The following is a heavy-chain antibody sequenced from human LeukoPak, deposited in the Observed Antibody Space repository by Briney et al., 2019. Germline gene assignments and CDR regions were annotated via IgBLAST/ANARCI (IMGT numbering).Heavy chain of an antibody. D-gene: IGHD1-14*01. V-gene: IGHV3-23*01. CDR1: GFTFSNYA. CDR3: SKGETCEGTLWHGY. CDR2: ISCSGSTA. J-gene: IGHJ4*02. Sequence: GGSLRLSCSASGFTFSNYAMSWVRQAPGKGLEWVSAISCSGSTAYYADSVKGRFTISKDNSRNTVYLQMSSLRGDDTATYYCSKGETCEGTLWHGYWGQGTLVTVSS.